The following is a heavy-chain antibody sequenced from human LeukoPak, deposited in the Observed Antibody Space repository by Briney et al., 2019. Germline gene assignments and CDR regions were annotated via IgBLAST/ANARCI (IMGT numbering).Heavy chain of an antibody. CDR1: GGTFSSYA. D-gene: IGHD4-17*01. CDR2: IIPIFGTA. J-gene: IGHJ6*03. Sequence: SVKVSCKASGGTFSSYAISWVRQAPGQGLEWMGGIIPIFGTANYAQKFQGRVTITTDESTRTAYMELSSLRSEDTAVYYCARDRLLTTVTTYPYYYYMDVWGKGTTVTVSS. V-gene: IGHV1-69*05. CDR3: ARDRLLTTVTTYPYYYYMDV.